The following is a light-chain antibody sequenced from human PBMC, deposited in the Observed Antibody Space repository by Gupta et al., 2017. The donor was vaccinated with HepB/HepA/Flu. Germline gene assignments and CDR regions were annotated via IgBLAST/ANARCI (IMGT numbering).Light chain of an antibody. CDR3: SSYTSSRWV. CDR2: NVS. CDR1: GSDLGNNNY. V-gene: IGLV2-14*03. J-gene: IGLJ3*02. Sequence: QSALTPPASVSGSPGQPTTISCTGTGSDLGNNNYLSWYQQVPGKAPKVIIYNVSNRPSGVSNRFSGSKSDNTASLTISGLQADDEADYYCSSYTSSRWVFGGGTKLTVL.